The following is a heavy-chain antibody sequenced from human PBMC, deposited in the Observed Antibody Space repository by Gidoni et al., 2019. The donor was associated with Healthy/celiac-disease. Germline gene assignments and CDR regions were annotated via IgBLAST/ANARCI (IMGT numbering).Heavy chain of an antibody. CDR1: GGSIGSVGYY. D-gene: IGHD3-10*01. J-gene: IGHJ5*02. Sequence: QVQLQESGPGLVKPSQTLSLTCTVSGGSIGSVGYYWSWIRQHPGKGLEWIGYIYYSGSTYYNPSLKSRVTISVDTSKNQFSLKLSSVTAADTAVYYCARGIFGFTGWFDPWGQGTLVTVSS. V-gene: IGHV4-31*03. CDR2: IYYSGST. CDR3: ARGIFGFTGWFDP.